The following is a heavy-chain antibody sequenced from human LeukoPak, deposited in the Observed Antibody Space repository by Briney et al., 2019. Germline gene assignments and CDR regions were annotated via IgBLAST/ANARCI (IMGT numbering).Heavy chain of an antibody. CDR1: RFTFNTYA. D-gene: IGHD5-18*01. V-gene: IGHV3-30*04. Sequence: GRSLRLSCAASRFTFNTYAMHWVRQAPGKGLDWVAVISNDGSKKYYADSVKGRFTISRDNSKNTLSLQVSSLRTEDTAVYYCAKDRYSYAFEYSDSWGQGTLVTVSS. J-gene: IGHJ4*02. CDR3: AKDRYSYAFEYSDS. CDR2: ISNDGSKK.